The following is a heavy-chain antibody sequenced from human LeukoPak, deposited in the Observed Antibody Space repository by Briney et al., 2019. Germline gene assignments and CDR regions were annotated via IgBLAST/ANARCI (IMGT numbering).Heavy chain of an antibody. CDR2: INPSGGST. V-gene: IGHV1-46*01. J-gene: IGHJ5*02. CDR1: GYTFTSYY. D-gene: IGHD6-6*01. Sequence: GASVKVSCKASGYTFTSYYVHWVRQAPGQGLEWMGIINPSGGSTSYAQKFQGRVTMTRDMSTSTVYMELSSLRSEDTAVYYCTLADVLFDPWGQGTLVTVSS. CDR3: TLADVLFDP.